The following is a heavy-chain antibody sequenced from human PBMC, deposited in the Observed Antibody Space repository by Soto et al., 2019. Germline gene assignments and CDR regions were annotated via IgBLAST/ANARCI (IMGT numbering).Heavy chain of an antibody. J-gene: IGHJ4*01. D-gene: IGHD3-16*01. CDR2: ISYIDGHT. V-gene: IGHV3-23*01. Sequence: EVKLLESGGDLVHPGGSLTLSCVASGFTFNNYSMSWVRQAPGKGPESVSGISYIDGHTLYAGSVRGRFTVSRDDSKNTLYLQMNSLRVEESAIYYCAKSLITFGGVDGQTPIFDFWGHGTLVTVSS. CDR3: AKSLITFGGVDGQTPIFDF. CDR1: GFTFNNYS.